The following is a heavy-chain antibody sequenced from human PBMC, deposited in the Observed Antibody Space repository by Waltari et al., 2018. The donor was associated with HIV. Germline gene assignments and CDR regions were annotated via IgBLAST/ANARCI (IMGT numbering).Heavy chain of an antibody. CDR1: GGSLSNYY. Sequence: QVQLQESGPGLVKPSETLSLTCSVPGGSLSNYYWSWLRQPPGKGLEWIAYIYYSGSTNYNPSLKSRVTISVDTSENQFSLNLTSVTAADTAVYYCARGHIEVAGFFDYWGQGVLVSVSS. CDR2: IYYSGST. J-gene: IGHJ4*02. D-gene: IGHD6-19*01. V-gene: IGHV4-59*01. CDR3: ARGHIEVAGFFDY.